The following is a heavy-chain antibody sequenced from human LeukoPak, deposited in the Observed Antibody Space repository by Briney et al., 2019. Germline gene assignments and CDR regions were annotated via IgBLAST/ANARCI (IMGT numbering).Heavy chain of an antibody. Sequence: AAVKVSFKASGYTFTVYYKHWGRHAPGQGLEGRGEINPNSGSTNYAQKFQGRVTITRDTANSTPYMYLKRRRASNTAVFMCARRGNYGDYFDYWGQGTPVTVSS. CDR1: GYTFTVYY. J-gene: IGHJ4*02. V-gene: IGHV1-2*02. D-gene: IGHD4-17*01. CDR2: INPNSGST. CDR3: ARRGNYGDYFDY.